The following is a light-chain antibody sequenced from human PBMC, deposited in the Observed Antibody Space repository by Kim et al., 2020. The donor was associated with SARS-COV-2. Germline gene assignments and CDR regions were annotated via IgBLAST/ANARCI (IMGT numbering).Light chain of an antibody. J-gene: IGKJ1*01. CDR1: QSVSTD. CDR3: QEDDGWPPWT. CDR2: GAY. Sequence: SPGERGTLDCRARQSVSTDLAWDQQKPGQAPRVLTYGAYTRATGIPGRFSGGECGTKCTLTIDSLLSEDFAVYYCQEDDGWPPWTFGPGDKVDIK. V-gene: IGKV3-15*01.